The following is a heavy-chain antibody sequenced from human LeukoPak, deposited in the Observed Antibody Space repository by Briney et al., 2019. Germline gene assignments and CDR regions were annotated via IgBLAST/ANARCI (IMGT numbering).Heavy chain of an antibody. CDR3: ARHSSVTSAFDI. CDR2: IYYSGSA. V-gene: IGHV4-39*01. CDR1: GGSISSNTYY. Sequence: SETLSLTCTVSGGSISSNTYYWGWIRQPPGKGLEWIGSIYYSGSAYYDPSLKSRVTISVDTSKNQLSLRLSPVTAADTAVYYCARHSSVTSAFDIWGQGAVVTVSS. D-gene: IGHD4-11*01. J-gene: IGHJ3*02.